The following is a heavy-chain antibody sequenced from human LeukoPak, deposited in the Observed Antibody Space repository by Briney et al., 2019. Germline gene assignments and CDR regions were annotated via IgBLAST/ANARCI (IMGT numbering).Heavy chain of an antibody. CDR3: AREGCSSTSCYTSFDY. D-gene: IGHD2-2*02. V-gene: IGHV3-33*01. CDR1: GFTFSSYG. Sequence: GRALRLSCAASGFTFSSYGMHWVRQAPGKGLEWVAVIWYDGSNKYYADSVKGRFTISRDNSKNTLYLQMNSLRAEDTAVYYRAREGCSSTSCYTSFDYWGQGTLVTVSS. J-gene: IGHJ4*02. CDR2: IWYDGSNK.